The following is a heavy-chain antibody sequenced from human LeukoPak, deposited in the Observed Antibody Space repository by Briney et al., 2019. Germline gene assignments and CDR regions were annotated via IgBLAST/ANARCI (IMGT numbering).Heavy chain of an antibody. CDR1: GFTFSDYY. J-gene: IGHJ6*03. Sequence: TGGSLRLSCAASGFTFSDYYMTWIRQAPGKGLEWVSYISSGGSTIYYADSVKGRFTISRDNAKNSLYLQMNSLRAEDTAVYYCASRNPLGTRYCSSTSCYDFYYYYMDVWGKGTTVTISS. D-gene: IGHD2-2*01. CDR2: ISSGGSTI. CDR3: ASRNPLGTRYCSSTSCYDFYYYYMDV. V-gene: IGHV3-11*04.